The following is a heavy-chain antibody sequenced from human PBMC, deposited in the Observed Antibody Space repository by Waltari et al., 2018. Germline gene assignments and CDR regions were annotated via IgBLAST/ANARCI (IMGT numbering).Heavy chain of an antibody. CDR3: AHGATWGNSGYDSYDFDV. J-gene: IGHJ3*01. Sequence: QITLKESGPTLVKPTQTLTLTCTFSVFSLSTSGEGVGWIRQPPGKALEWVALIYLNDHKRYNPSLKSRLTITKDTSKNQVVLRMTNVDPVDTATYYCAHGATWGNSGYDSYDFDVWGQGTMVTVSS. D-gene: IGHD5-12*01. CDR2: IYLNDHK. CDR1: VFSLSTSGEG. V-gene: IGHV2-5*01.